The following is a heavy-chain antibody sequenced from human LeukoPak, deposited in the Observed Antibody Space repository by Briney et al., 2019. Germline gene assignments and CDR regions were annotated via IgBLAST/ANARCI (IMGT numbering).Heavy chain of an antibody. D-gene: IGHD2-2*01. V-gene: IGHV3-48*01. Sequence: GGSLRLSCAASAFTISASGMSWVRQTSGKGLEWISYISSGTIIYYADSVKGRFTISRDSAKNSLFLQMNSLRAEDTAVYYCARDSRSHCSSTACYGPYFDYWGQGTLVTVSS. J-gene: IGHJ4*02. CDR3: ARDSRSHCSSTACYGPYFDY. CDR2: ISSGTII. CDR1: AFTISASG.